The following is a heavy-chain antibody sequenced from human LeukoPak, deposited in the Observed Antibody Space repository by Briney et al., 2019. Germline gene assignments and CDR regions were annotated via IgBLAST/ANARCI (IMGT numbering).Heavy chain of an antibody. D-gene: IGHD2-2*02. Sequence: SETLSLTCTVSGGSISSYYWSWIRQPPGKGLEWIGYIYYSGSTNYNPSLKSRVTISVDTSKNQFSLKLSSVTAADTAVYYCARGVPAAISRFEYNWFDPWGQGTLVTVSS. V-gene: IGHV4-59*01. CDR2: IYYSGST. J-gene: IGHJ5*02. CDR3: ARGVPAAISRFEYNWFDP. CDR1: GGSISSYY.